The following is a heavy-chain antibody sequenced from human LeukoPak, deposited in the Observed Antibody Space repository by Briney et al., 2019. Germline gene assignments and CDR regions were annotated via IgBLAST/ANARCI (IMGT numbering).Heavy chain of an antibody. CDR1: GFLFSSYS. CDR3: ARDRDMVLPPAGLDV. V-gene: IGHV3-21*01. D-gene: IGHD2-8*01. J-gene: IGHJ6*04. CDR2: ISSSSTYI. Sequence: GGSLRLSCAACGFLFSSYSINWVRQAPGKGLEWVSFISSSSTYIYYADSVKGRFTISRDNAKNSLYLQMNSLRAEDTAVYYCARDRDMVLPPAGLDVWGRGATVTVSS.